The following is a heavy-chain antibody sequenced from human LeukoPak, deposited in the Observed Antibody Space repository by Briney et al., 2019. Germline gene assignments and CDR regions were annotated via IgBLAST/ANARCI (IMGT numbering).Heavy chain of an antibody. D-gene: IGHD4-23*01. CDR2: IYPGDSDT. CDR1: GYSFTSYW. J-gene: IGHJ4*02. Sequence: GGSLKISCKGSGYSFTSYWIGWVRQMPGKGLEWMGIIYPGDSDTRYSPSFQGQVTISDLQWSSLKASDTAMYYCARGYGGNSPYFDYWGQGTLVTVSS. V-gene: IGHV5-51*01. CDR3: ARGYGGNSPYFDY.